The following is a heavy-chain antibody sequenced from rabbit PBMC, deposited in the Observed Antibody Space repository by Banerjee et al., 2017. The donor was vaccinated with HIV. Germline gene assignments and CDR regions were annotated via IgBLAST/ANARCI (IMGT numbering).Heavy chain of an antibody. Sequence: QSLEESGGGLVQPEGSLALSCKASGFTLSSYWMSWVRQAPGKGLEWIACINTGDGSTYYASWAKGRFTISKTSSTTVTLQMTSLTAADTATYFCARDAGGDGYSNDLWGQGTLVTVS. J-gene: IGHJ6*01. CDR2: INTGDGST. V-gene: IGHV1S40*01. CDR3: ARDAGGDGYSNDL. D-gene: IGHD7-1*01. CDR1: GFTLSSYW.